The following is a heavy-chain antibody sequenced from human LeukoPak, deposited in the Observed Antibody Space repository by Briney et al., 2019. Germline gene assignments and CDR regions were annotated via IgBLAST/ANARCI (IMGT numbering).Heavy chain of an antibody. D-gene: IGHD1-26*01. CDR3: ARDRVRGSSNPYFDY. CDR1: GGSISSYY. CDR2: IYYSGST. V-gene: IGHV4-59*01. J-gene: IGHJ4*02. Sequence: SETLSLTCTVSGGSISSYYWSWIRQPPGKGLEWIGYIYYSGSTNYNPSLKSRVTISIDTSKNQFSLKLSSVTAADTAVYYCARDRVRGSSNPYFDYWGQGTLVTVS.